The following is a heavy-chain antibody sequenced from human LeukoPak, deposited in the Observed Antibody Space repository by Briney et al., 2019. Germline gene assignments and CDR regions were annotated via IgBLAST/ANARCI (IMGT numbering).Heavy chain of an antibody. J-gene: IGHJ4*02. CDR2: ISYDGSNK. CDR1: GFTFSSYG. Sequence: PGGSLRLSCAASGFTFSSYGMHWVRQAPGKGLEWVAVISYDGSNKYYADSVKGRFTISRDNSKNTLYLQMNSLRAEDTAVYYCVRGLDYWGQGTLVTVSS. V-gene: IGHV3-30*03. D-gene: IGHD3-16*01. CDR3: VRGLDY.